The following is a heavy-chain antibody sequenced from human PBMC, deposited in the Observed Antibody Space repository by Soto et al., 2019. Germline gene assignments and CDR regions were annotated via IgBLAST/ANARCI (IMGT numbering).Heavy chain of an antibody. Sequence: GGSPRLSCAASGVTFSNAWMNWFRQAPGKGLEWVGRIKSKTDGGTTDYAAPVKGRFTTSRDDSKNTLYLQMNSLKTEDTAVYYNTCSGGSDPSDYWGQGTLVTVS. J-gene: IGHJ4*02. CDR1: GVTFSNAW. CDR2: IKSKTDGGTT. V-gene: IGHV3-15*07. CDR3: TCSGGSDPSDY. D-gene: IGHD2-15*01.